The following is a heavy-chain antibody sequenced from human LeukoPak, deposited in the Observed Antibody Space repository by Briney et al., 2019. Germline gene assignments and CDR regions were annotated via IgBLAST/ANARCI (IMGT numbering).Heavy chain of an antibody. D-gene: IGHD3-9*01. V-gene: IGHV4-59*12. J-gene: IGHJ5*02. CDR2: IYYSGST. CDR3: ARGRYDILTGSSGTWFDP. CDR1: GGSISSYY. Sequence: KPSETLSLTCTVSGGSISSYYWSWIRQPPGKGLEWIGYIYYSGSTNYNPSLKSRVTISVDTSKNQFSLKLNSVTAADTAVYYCARGRYDILTGSSGTWFDPWGQGTLVTVSS.